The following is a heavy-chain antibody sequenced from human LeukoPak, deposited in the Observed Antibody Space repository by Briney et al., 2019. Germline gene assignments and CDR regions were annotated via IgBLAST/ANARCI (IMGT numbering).Heavy chain of an antibody. CDR1: GFTFSSYG. Sequence: PGRSLRLSCAASGFTFSSYGMHWVRQAPGKGLEWVAVIWYDGSNKYYADSVKGRFTISRDNSKNTLYLQMNSLRAEDTAVYYCARGRRLGELSLPQHFVYWGQGTLVTVSS. CDR3: ARGRRLGELSLPQHFVY. D-gene: IGHD3-16*02. V-gene: IGHV3-33*01. CDR2: IWYDGSNK. J-gene: IGHJ4*02.